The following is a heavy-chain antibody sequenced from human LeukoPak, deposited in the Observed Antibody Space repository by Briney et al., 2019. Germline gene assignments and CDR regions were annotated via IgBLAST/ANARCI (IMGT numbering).Heavy chain of an antibody. J-gene: IGHJ4*02. CDR1: GGSLNSSSYY. D-gene: IGHD6-19*01. V-gene: IGHV4-39*01. CDR3: ARRGGSGWYSQVDY. CDR2: VYYSGST. Sequence: SETLSLTCTVSGGSLNSSSYYWGSIRQPPGKGLECIGSVYYSGSTFYNPSLKSRLTMSIDTSKNQFSLRLSSVTAADTAAYYCARRGGSGWYSQVDYWGQGTLITVSS.